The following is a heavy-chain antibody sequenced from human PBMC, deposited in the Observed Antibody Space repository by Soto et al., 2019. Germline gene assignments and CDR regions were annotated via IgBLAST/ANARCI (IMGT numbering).Heavy chain of an antibody. CDR1: GYTFTSYA. J-gene: IGHJ4*02. CDR3: ARSIVVVTALDY. V-gene: IGHV1-3*05. D-gene: IGHD2-21*02. Sequence: QVQLVQSGAEEKKPGASVKVSCKASGYTFTSYAMHWVRQAPGQRLEWMGWINAGNGNTKYSQKFQGRVTITRDTSARTAYMELSSLRSEDTAVYYSARSIVVVTALDYWGQGTLVTVSS. CDR2: INAGNGNT.